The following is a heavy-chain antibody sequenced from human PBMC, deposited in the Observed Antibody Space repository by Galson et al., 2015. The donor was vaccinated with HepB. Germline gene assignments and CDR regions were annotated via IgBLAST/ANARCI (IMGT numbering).Heavy chain of an antibody. CDR2: INSDGSST. Sequence: SLRLSCAASGFTFSSYWMHWVRQAPGKGLVWVPRINSDGSSTSYADSVKGRFTISRDNAKNTLYLQMNSLRAEDTAVYYCARDPHRDYYYDSSGQTDAFDIWGQGTMVTVSS. V-gene: IGHV3-74*01. D-gene: IGHD3-22*01. J-gene: IGHJ3*02. CDR1: GFTFSSYW. CDR3: ARDPHRDYYYDSSGQTDAFDI.